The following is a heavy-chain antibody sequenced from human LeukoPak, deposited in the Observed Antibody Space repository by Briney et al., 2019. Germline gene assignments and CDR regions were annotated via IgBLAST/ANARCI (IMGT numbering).Heavy chain of an antibody. V-gene: IGHV1-3*01. D-gene: IGHD5-18*01. CDR1: GYTFTFYA. J-gene: IGHJ4*02. Sequence: ASVTVSFTASGYTFTFYAMHWVRQAPGQRLEWMGWINAGNGNTKSSQKFQGRVTITRDTSASTAYMELSSLRSEDTAVYYCAREGSYGSQTHFDYWGQGTLVTVSS. CDR2: INAGNGNT. CDR3: AREGSYGSQTHFDY.